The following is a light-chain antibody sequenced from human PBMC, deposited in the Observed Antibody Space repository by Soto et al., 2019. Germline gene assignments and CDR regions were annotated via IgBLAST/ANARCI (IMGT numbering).Light chain of an antibody. Sequence: DIEMTQSPSTLSASVGDRVTITCRASQIIGTRLAWYQQKPGKAPKLLIYGASNLQSGVPSRFSGSGSGTEFTLTMSSLQPDDFATYSCQQYSGYWTFGQWTKVEI. V-gene: IGKV1-5*01. CDR1: QIIGTR. J-gene: IGKJ1*01. CDR2: GAS. CDR3: QQYSGYWT.